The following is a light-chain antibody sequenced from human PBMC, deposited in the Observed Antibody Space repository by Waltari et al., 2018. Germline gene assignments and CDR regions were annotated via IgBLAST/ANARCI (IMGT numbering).Light chain of an antibody. Sequence: DVQMTQSPSTLSGSVGDRVTIPCRASQSISSWLAWYQQKPGQAPKLLIYKSSTLESGVPSRFSGSGSGTEFTLTISCLQPDDFATYYCQQYNSYSYTFGQGTKLEIK. CDR2: KSS. CDR3: QQYNSYSYT. V-gene: IGKV1-5*03. CDR1: QSISSW. J-gene: IGKJ2*01.